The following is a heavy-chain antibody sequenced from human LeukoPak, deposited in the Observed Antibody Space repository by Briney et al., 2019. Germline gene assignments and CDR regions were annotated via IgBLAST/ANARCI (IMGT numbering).Heavy chain of an antibody. D-gene: IGHD5-12*01. CDR1: GFTVSSIH. CDR3: AKGDIVATSPIDY. CDR2: TYTGGNS. Sequence: PGGSLRLSCAASGFTVSSIHMVWVRQAPGKGLEWVSVTYTGGNSYYADSVKGRFTISRDNSKNTLYLQMNSLRAEDTAVYYCAKGDIVATSPIDYWGQGTLVTVSS. J-gene: IGHJ4*02. V-gene: IGHV3-53*05.